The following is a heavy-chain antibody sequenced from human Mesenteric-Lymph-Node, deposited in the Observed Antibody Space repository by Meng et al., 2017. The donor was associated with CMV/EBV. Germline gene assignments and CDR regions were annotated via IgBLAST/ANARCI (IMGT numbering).Heavy chain of an antibody. J-gene: IGHJ2*01. CDR1: GGTFSSYA. CDR3: ARGYEDDFWSGYYKQWYFDL. V-gene: IGHV1-69*05. CDR2: IIPIFGTA. Sequence: SVKVSCKASGGTFSSYAISWVRQAPGQGLEWMGGIIPIFGTANYAQKFQGRVTITTDESTSTAYMELSSLRSEDTAVYYCARGYEDDFWSGYYKQWYFDLWGRGTLVTVSS. D-gene: IGHD3-3*01.